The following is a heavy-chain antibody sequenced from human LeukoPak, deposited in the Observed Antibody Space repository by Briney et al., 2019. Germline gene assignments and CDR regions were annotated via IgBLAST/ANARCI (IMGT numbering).Heavy chain of an antibody. CDR3: ARSGPYYYGSGSYWDP. V-gene: IGHV4-30-4*08. Sequence: SETLSLTCTVSGGSISSSYYYWGWIRQPPGKGLEWIGYIYYSGSTYYNPSLKSRVTISVDTSKNQFSLKLSSVTAADTAVYYCARSGPYYYGSGSYWDPWGQGTLVTVSS. CDR1: GGSISSSYYY. J-gene: IGHJ5*02. CDR2: IYYSGST. D-gene: IGHD3-10*01.